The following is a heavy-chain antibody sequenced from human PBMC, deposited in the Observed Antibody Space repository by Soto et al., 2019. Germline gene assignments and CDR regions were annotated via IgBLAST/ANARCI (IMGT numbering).Heavy chain of an antibody. Sequence: ASVKVSCKASGYTFTDYYMHWVRQAPGQGLEWMGWINPDSGGTNYAQKFQGRVTMTRDTSISTAYMELSRLRSDDTAVYYCARKLELRGSYYYYYDMDVWGQGTTVTVSS. J-gene: IGHJ6*02. CDR1: GYTFTDYY. CDR3: ARKLELRGSYYYYYDMDV. V-gene: IGHV1-2*02. CDR2: INPDSGGT. D-gene: IGHD1-7*01.